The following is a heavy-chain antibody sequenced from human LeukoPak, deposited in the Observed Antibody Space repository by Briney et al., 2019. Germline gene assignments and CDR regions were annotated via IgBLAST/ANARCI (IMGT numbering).Heavy chain of an antibody. CDR3: AIGYCSSTSCPSFDY. V-gene: IGHV4-34*01. CDR2: INHSGST. Sequence: SETLSLTCAVYGGSFSGYYWSWIRQPPGKGLEWIGEINHSGSTNYNPSLKSRVTISVDTSKNQFSLKLSPVTAADTAVYYCAIGYCSSTSCPSFDYWGQGTLVTVSS. J-gene: IGHJ4*02. CDR1: GGSFSGYY. D-gene: IGHD2-2*01.